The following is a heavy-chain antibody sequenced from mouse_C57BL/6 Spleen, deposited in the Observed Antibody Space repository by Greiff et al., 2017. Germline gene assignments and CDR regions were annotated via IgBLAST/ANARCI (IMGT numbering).Heavy chain of an antibody. D-gene: IGHD1-1*01. J-gene: IGHJ2*01. CDR3: TGRSYYDDYFDY. CDR1: GFTFSDAW. Sequence: EVMLVESGGGLVQPGGSMKLSCAASGFTFSDAWMDWVRQSPEKGLEWVAEIRNKANNHATYYAESVKGRFTISRDDSKSSVYLQMNSLRAEDTGIYYCTGRSYYDDYFDYWGQGTTLTVSS. CDR2: IRNKANNHAT. V-gene: IGHV6-6*01.